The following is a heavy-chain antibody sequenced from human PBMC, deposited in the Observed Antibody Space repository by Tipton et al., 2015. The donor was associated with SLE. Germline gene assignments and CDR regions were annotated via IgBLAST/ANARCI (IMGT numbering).Heavy chain of an antibody. CDR1: GGSINSGDYS. CDR3: ARDGSQWLAAYFHH. J-gene: IGHJ1*01. CDR2: IFHSGNA. D-gene: IGHD6-19*01. Sequence: TLSLTCAVSGGSINSGDYSWSWIRQPPGKGLEWIGYIFHSGNAYYNPSLKSRVTISVDMSRNQFSLKLNSVTAADTAVYYCARDGSQWLAAYFHHWGQGTLVTVSS. V-gene: IGHV4-30-2*01.